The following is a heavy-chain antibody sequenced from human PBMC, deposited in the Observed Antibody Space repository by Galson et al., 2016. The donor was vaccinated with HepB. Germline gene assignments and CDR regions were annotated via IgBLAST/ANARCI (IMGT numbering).Heavy chain of an antibody. D-gene: IGHD5-18*01. CDR2: ISGSGGGGNT. CDR3: AKGTTYSTSRGPNDY. Sequence: SLRLSCAASGFTFSSYAMHWVRQAPGKGLEWISVISGSGGGGNTDYADSVRGRFTISRDSSKNTVDLQMNSLSAEDTAVYFCAKGTTYSTSRGPNDYRGQGTLVIVSS. V-gene: IGHV3-23*01. CDR1: GFTFSSYA. J-gene: IGHJ4*02.